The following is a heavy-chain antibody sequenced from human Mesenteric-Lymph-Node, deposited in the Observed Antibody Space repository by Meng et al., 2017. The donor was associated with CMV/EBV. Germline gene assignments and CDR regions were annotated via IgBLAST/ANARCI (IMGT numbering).Heavy chain of an antibody. CDR2: ISTTSSFI. CDR3: ARSPSGSYLDY. CDR1: GFTFSSYT. V-gene: IGHV3-21*01. Sequence: GESLKISCAASGFTFSSYTMTWVRQAPGKSLEWVSSISTTSSFIHYADSVKGRFTISRDSAKNSLYLQMNSLRAEDTAVYYCARSPSGSYLDYWGQGTLVTVSS. D-gene: IGHD1-26*01. J-gene: IGHJ4*02.